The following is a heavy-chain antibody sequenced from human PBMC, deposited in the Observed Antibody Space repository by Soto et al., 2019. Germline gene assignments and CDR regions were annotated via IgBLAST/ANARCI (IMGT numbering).Heavy chain of an antibody. Sequence: GSLRLSCAASGFTVSSNYMSWVRQAPGKGLEWVSVIYSGGSTYYADSVKGRFTISRDNSKNTLYLQMNSLRAEDTAVYYCARAGGIAAAGIDYWGQGTLVTVSS. V-gene: IGHV3-53*01. CDR2: IYSGGST. CDR3: ARAGGIAAAGIDY. D-gene: IGHD6-13*01. J-gene: IGHJ4*02. CDR1: GFTVSSNY.